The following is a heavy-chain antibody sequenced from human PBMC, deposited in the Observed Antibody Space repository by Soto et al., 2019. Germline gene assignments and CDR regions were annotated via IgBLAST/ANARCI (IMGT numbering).Heavy chain of an antibody. CDR3: TRTVSGSPRG. Sequence: SETLSLTCTVSGGSIRSFFWSWIRQPPGKGLEWIGYIYHSGTTNYNPSLKSRVSISVDKSKNHFSLKLSSVTAADTAVYYCTRTVSGSPRGWGQGTLVTVSS. V-gene: IGHV4-59*12. CDR1: GGSIRSFF. D-gene: IGHD1-26*01. CDR2: IYHSGTT. J-gene: IGHJ4*02.